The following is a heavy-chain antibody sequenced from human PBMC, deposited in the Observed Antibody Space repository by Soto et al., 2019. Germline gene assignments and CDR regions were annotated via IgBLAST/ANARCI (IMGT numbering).Heavy chain of an antibody. D-gene: IGHD3-22*01. Sequence: QITLKESGPTLVKPTQTLTLTCAFSGFSLSTSAVGVGWFRQPPGKALEWLALIYWDDDKYYSPSLKSRLTINKNTSKINVVNTMTTIDPVDTATYYSARRKNYYGLSRYYLMNFDYWGQGTLVTVSS. CDR1: GFSLSTSAVG. J-gene: IGHJ4*02. V-gene: IGHV2-5*02. CDR2: IYWDDDK. CDR3: ARRKNYYGLSRYYLMNFDY.